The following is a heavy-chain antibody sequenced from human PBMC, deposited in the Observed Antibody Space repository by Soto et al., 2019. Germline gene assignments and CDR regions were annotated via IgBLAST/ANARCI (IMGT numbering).Heavy chain of an antibody. CDR3: TTQFYGDYFDY. D-gene: IGHD4-17*01. V-gene: IGHV3-15*01. CDR1: GFTFSNAW. CDR2: FKSKTDGGTT. J-gene: IGHJ4*02. Sequence: GGSLRLSCAASGFTFSNAWMSWVRQAPGKGLEWVGRFKSKTDGGTTDYAAPVRGRFTISRDDSKNTLYLQMNSLKTEDTAVYYCTTQFYGDYFDYWGQGTLVTVSS.